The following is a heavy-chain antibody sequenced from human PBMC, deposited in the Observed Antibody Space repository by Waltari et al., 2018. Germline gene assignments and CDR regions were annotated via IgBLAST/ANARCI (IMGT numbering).Heavy chain of an antibody. D-gene: IGHD6-19*01. CDR2: IYHSGST. J-gene: IGHJ4*02. V-gene: IGHV4-38-2*02. CDR3: ARDLRGDSGWYYGY. Sequence: QVQLQESGPGLVKPSETLSLTCAVSGYSISSGYYWGWIRQPPGKGLEWIGSIYHSGSTYYTPSLKSHVTISVDTSKNQFSLKLSSVTAADTAVYYCARDLRGDSGWYYGYWGQGTLVTVSS. CDR1: GYSISSGYY.